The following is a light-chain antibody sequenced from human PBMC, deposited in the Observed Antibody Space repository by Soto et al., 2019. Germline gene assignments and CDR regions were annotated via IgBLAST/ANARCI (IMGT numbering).Light chain of an antibody. CDR1: QSVNNN. Sequence: EVVMTQSPALLSVSPGERVTLSCRASQSVNNNLAWYQQQPGQAPRLLIYDTSSRATGVPARFSGSGSGTEFTLTISSLKAEDFAVYYCQQYNNWPPFTFGPGTKVEIK. CDR3: QQYNNWPPFT. CDR2: DTS. V-gene: IGKV3-15*01. J-gene: IGKJ3*01.